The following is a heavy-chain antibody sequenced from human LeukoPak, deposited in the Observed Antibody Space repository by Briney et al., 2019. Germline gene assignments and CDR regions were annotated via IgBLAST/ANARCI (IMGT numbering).Heavy chain of an antibody. V-gene: IGHV4-4*07. Sequence: SETLSLTCTVSGGSISSYYWSWIRQPAGKGLEWIGRIYTSGSTNYNPSLKSRVTMSADTSKNQFSLKLSSLTAADTAVYYCARDPSVNWVIPWGQGTLVTVSS. J-gene: IGHJ5*02. CDR3: ARDPSVNWVIP. CDR1: GGSISSYY. CDR2: IYTSGST.